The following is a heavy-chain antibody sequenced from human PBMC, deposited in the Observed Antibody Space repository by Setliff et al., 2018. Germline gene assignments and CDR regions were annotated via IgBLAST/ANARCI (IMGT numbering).Heavy chain of an antibody. J-gene: IGHJ6*03. V-gene: IGHV3-30*02. CDR3: AKGGPYYYYYMDV. CDR2: IWYDGDNK. Sequence: GGSLRLSCVASGFTFSNHGMLWVRQAPGKGLEWVALIWYDGDNKKYADSVRGRVAVSRDNSRNTLYLEMNSLRPEDTAMYYCAKGGPYYYYYMDVWGKGTMVTVSS. CDR1: GFTFSNHG.